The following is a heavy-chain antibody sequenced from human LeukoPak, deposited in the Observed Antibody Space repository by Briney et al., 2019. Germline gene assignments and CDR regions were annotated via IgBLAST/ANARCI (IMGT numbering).Heavy chain of an antibody. CDR3: ARVSRGGITASWFDP. D-gene: IGHD6-13*01. V-gene: IGHV3-23*01. CDR1: GFTFSTYA. Sequence: GGSLRLSCAASGFTFSTYAMSWVRQAPGKGLEWVSAISDSGASTYYADSVKGRFTVSRDNSKNTVSLQMNSLRAEDTAVYYCARVSRGGITASWFDPWGQGTLVTVSS. CDR2: ISDSGAST. J-gene: IGHJ5*02.